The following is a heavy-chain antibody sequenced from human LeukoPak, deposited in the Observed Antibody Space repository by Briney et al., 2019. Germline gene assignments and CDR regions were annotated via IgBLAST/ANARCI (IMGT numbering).Heavy chain of an antibody. CDR2: IYSGGST. D-gene: IGHD2-8*01. J-gene: IGHJ5*02. CDR3: ARGGVFRWFDP. V-gene: IGHV3-53*01. Sequence: GSLRLSCAASGFTVSSNYMSWVRQAPWKGPEWVSVIYSGGSTYYADSVKGRFTISRDNSKNTLYLQMNSLRAEDTAVYYCARGGVFRWFDPWGQGTLVTVSS. CDR1: GFTVSSNY.